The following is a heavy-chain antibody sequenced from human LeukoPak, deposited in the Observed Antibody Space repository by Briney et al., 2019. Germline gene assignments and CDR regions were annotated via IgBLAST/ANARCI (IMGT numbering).Heavy chain of an antibody. V-gene: IGHV1-69*04. Sequence: SVKVSCKASGGTFSSYAISWVRQAPGQGLEWMGRIIPILGIANYAQKFQGRVTITADKSTSTAYMELSSLRSEDRAVYYCASSPYTYYDILTGYFDYWGQGTLVTVSS. J-gene: IGHJ4*02. CDR1: GGTFSSYA. CDR3: ASSPYTYYDILTGYFDY. CDR2: IIPILGIA. D-gene: IGHD3-9*01.